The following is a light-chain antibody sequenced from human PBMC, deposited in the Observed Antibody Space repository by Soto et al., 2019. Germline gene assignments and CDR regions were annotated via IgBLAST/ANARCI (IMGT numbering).Light chain of an antibody. CDR3: QQYGSSPYT. Sequence: ETLLTQSPGTLSLSPGERATISCRASQSVSSSYLAWYQQKPGQTPRLLIYAASSRATGIPDRFSGSGSGTDFTLTISRLEPEDFAVYYCQQYGSSPYTFGQGTKLEIK. CDR1: QSVSSSY. J-gene: IGKJ2*01. V-gene: IGKV3-20*01. CDR2: AAS.